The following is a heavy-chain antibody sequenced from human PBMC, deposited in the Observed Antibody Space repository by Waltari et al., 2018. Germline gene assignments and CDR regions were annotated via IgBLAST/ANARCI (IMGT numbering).Heavy chain of an antibody. D-gene: IGHD3-3*01. J-gene: IGHJ4*02. CDR3: AKDAWNY. Sequence: QVQLVESGGGVVQPGRSLRLSCAASGFTFSSYGMHWVRQAPGKGLEWVAVISYDGSNKYYADSVKGRFTISRDNSKNTLYLQMNSLRAEDTAVYYCAKDAWNYWGQGTLVTVSS. V-gene: IGHV3-30*18. CDR1: GFTFSSYG. CDR2: ISYDGSNK.